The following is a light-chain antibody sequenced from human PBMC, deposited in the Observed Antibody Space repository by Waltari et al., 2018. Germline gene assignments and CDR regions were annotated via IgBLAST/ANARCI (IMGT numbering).Light chain of an antibody. CDR1: SSNIGANYD. CDR2: GNS. V-gene: IGLV1-40*01. J-gene: IGLJ2*01. CDR3: QSYDRSLDGYVV. Sequence: QSVLTQPPSVSGAPGQRVTISCTGSSSNIGANYDVPWYQQLPGTAPKVLIYGNSNRPSGVPDRLSGSKSGTSASLAISGLQAEDEADYYCQSYDRSLDGYVVFGGGTKLTVL.